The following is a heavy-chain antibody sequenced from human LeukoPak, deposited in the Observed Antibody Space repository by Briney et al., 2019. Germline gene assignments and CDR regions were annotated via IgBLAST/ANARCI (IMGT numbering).Heavy chain of an antibody. Sequence: GGSLRLSCAVSGFPFGDYPMNWVRQAPGKGLEWISHMRGDDFTVYYADSVKGRFSISRDNAKNFLFLQMNSLRGDGTAVYYCVRDHDYAFDYWGQGTPVAVSS. V-gene: IGHV3-48*01. CDR3: VRDHDYAFDY. CDR2: MRGDDFTV. D-gene: IGHD4-17*01. J-gene: IGHJ4*02. CDR1: GFPFGDYP.